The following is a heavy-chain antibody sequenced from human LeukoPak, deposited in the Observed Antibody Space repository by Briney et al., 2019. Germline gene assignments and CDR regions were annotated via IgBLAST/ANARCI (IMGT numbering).Heavy chain of an antibody. V-gene: IGHV3-9*01. J-gene: IGHJ6*02. CDR3: AKVTPRYYYYYGMDV. CDR1: GFTFDDYA. CDR2: SSWNSGSI. Sequence: GRSLRLSCAASGFTFDDYAMHWVRQAPGKGLEWVSGSSWNSGSIGYADSVKGRFTISRDNAKNSLYLQMNSLRAEDTALYYCAKVTPRYYYYYGMDVWGQGTTVTVSS.